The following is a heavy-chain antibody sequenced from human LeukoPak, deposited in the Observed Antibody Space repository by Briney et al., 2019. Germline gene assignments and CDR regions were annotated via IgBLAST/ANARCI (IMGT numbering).Heavy chain of an antibody. Sequence: GASVKVSCTFTGYYMQWVRQAPGQGLEWMGWIHPVTGDTNYAQRFQGRVTMTTDTSTTTAYLEVRSLRSDDTAVYYCARVSALPGVSSFDYWGQGTLVTVSS. V-gene: IGHV1-2*02. J-gene: IGHJ4*02. CDR3: ARVSALPGVSSFDY. D-gene: IGHD2-8*01. CDR2: IHPVTGDT. CDR1: FTGYY.